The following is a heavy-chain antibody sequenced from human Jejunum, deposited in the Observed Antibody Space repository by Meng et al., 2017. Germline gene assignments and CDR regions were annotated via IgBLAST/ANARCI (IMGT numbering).Heavy chain of an antibody. V-gene: IGHV4-4*02. CDR1: GGSITSTKG. J-gene: IGHJ4*02. CDR3: ASRPVGIRTYYFDC. Sequence: VQLQAARPGLVKPSGTLSLTCAVSGGSITSTKGWSWVRQTPGKGLEWIGEVFHSGTPNYNPSLMSRLTMSVDKSKNQFSLNLTSVTAADTAVYYCASRPVGIRTYYFDCWGQGTLVTVSS. CDR2: VFHSGTP. D-gene: IGHD2-21*01.